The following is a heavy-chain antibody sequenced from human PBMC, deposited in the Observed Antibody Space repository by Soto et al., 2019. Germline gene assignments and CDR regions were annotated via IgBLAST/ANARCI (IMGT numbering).Heavy chain of an antibody. D-gene: IGHD6-6*01. CDR1: GFTFSSYS. V-gene: IGHV3-21*01. CDR3: ARDGIAARRSHDY. Sequence: PGGSLRLSCAASGFTFSSYSMNWVRQAPGKGLEWVSSISSSSSYIYYADSVKGRFTISRDNAKNSLYLQMNSLRAEDTAVYYCARDGIAARRSHDYWGQGTLVTVSS. J-gene: IGHJ4*02. CDR2: ISSSSSYI.